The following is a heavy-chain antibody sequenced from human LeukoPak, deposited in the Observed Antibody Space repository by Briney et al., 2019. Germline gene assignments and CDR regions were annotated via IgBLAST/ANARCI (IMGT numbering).Heavy chain of an antibody. CDR2: ISYDGSNK. Sequence: GGSLRLSCAASGFTFSSYAMHWVRQSPGKGLEWVAVISYDGSNKYYADSVKGRFTISRDNSKNTLYLQMNSLRAEDTAVYYCAKDYYYGSGTYWGQGTLVTVSS. D-gene: IGHD3-10*01. J-gene: IGHJ4*02. V-gene: IGHV3-30*04. CDR3: AKDYYYGSGTY. CDR1: GFTFSSYA.